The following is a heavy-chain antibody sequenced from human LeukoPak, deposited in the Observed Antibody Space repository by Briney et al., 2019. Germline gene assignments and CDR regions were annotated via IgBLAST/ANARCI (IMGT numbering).Heavy chain of an antibody. CDR1: GFTFSSYA. D-gene: IGHD1-14*01. CDR2: ISGSGGST. CDR3: AKNRRLQILEK. V-gene: IGHV3-23*01. Sequence: GGSLRLSCAASGFTFSSYAMSWVRQAPGKGLEWVSAISGSGGSTYYADSVKGRFTISRDNSKNTLYLQVNSLRAEDTAVYYCAKNRRLQILEKWGQGTLVTVSS. J-gene: IGHJ4*02.